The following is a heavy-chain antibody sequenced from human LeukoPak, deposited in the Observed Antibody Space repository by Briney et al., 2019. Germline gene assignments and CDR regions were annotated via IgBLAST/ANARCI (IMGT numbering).Heavy chain of an antibody. CDR1: GFTFSSYA. CDR2: ISGSGGST. Sequence: GGSLRLSCAASGFTFSSYAMSWVRQAPGKGLEWVSAISGSGGSTYYADSVKGRFTISRDNSKNTLYLQMNSLRAEDTAVYYCAKDFSGGGKWLVRYYYYYGMDVWGQGTTVTVSS. J-gene: IGHJ6*02. CDR3: AKDFSGGGKWLVRYYYYYGMDV. D-gene: IGHD6-19*01. V-gene: IGHV3-23*01.